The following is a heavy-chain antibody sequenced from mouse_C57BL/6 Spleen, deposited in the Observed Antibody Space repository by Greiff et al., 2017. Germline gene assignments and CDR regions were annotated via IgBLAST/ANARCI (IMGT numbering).Heavy chain of an antibody. CDR2: IDPETGGT. Sequence: QVQLQQSGAELVRPGASVTLSCKASGYTFTDYEMHWVKQTPVHGLEWIGAIDPETGGTAYNQKFKGKAILTADKSSSTAYMELRSLTSEDSAVYYCTIGDYYGSSFDYWGQGTTLTVSS. CDR1: GYTFTDYE. D-gene: IGHD1-1*01. CDR3: TIGDYYGSSFDY. V-gene: IGHV1-15*01. J-gene: IGHJ2*01.